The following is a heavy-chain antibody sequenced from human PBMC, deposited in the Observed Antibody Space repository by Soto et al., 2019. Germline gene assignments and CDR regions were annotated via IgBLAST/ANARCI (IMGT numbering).Heavy chain of an antibody. Sequence: SETLSLTCTVSGGSISSGDYYWSWIRQPPGKGLGWIGSIYYSGSTYYNPSLKSRVTISVDTSKNQFSLKLSSVTAADTAVYYCVRVSYYYDSSGYYHYRGQGTLVTVSS. CDR2: IYYSGST. CDR3: VRVSYYYDSSGYYHY. CDR1: GGSISSGDYY. J-gene: IGHJ4*02. D-gene: IGHD3-22*01. V-gene: IGHV4-30-4*01.